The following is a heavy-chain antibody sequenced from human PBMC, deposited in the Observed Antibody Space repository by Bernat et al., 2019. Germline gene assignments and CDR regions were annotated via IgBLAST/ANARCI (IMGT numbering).Heavy chain of an antibody. CDR3: AREAPYSSSWYKDYYYGMDV. D-gene: IGHD6-13*01. CDR1: GFTFSSYA. Sequence: QVQLVESGGGVVQPGRSLRLSCAASGFTFSSYAMHWVRQAPDKGLEWVAFISYDGSNKYYADSVKGRFTISRDNSKNTLYLQMNSLRAEDTAVYYCAREAPYSSSWYKDYYYGMDVWGQGTTVTVSS. V-gene: IGHV3-30-3*01. J-gene: IGHJ6*02. CDR2: ISYDGSNK.